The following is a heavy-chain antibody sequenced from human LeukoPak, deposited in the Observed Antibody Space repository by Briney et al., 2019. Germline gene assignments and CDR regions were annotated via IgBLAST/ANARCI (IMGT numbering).Heavy chain of an antibody. CDR3: ARRASSTYDSSGYWFDP. CDR2: IYYSGST. Sequence: SETLSLTCTVSGGSISSYYWSWIRRPPGKGLEWIGYIYYSGSTNYNPSLKSRVTISVDTSKNQFSLKLSSVTAADTAVYYCARRASSTYDSSGYWFDPWGQGTLVTVSS. V-gene: IGHV4-59*08. J-gene: IGHJ5*02. CDR1: GGSISSYY. D-gene: IGHD3-22*01.